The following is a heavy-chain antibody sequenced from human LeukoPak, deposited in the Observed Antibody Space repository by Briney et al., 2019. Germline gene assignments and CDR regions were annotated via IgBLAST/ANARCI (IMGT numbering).Heavy chain of an antibody. CDR2: IYTSGST. V-gene: IGHV4-4*07. CDR3: ARDSPPAHCSGGSCYFDY. Sequence: PSETLSLTCTVPGGSISSYYWSWIRQPAGKGLEWIGRIYTSGSTDYNPSLKSRVTISKDTSKNEFSLKLSSVTAADTAVYYCARDSPPAHCSGGSCYFDYWGQGTLVTVSS. J-gene: IGHJ4*02. D-gene: IGHD2-15*01. CDR1: GGSISSYY.